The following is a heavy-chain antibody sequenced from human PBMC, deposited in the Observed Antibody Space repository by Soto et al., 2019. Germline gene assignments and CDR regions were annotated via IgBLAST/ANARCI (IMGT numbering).Heavy chain of an antibody. Sequence: SETLSLTCAVSGGSISSGGYSWSWIRQPPGKGLEWIGYIYHSGSTYYNPSLKSRVTISVDRSKNQFSLKLSSVTAADTAVYYCARSDIVATRHGSDNWFDPWGQGTLVTVSS. J-gene: IGHJ5*02. V-gene: IGHV4-30-2*01. CDR1: GGSISSGGYS. CDR3: ARSDIVATRHGSDNWFDP. D-gene: IGHD5-12*01. CDR2: IYHSGST.